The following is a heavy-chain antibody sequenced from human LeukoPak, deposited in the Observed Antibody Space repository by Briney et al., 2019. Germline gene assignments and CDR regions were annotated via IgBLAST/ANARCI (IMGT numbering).Heavy chain of an antibody. CDR2: IRSKAYGGTT. J-gene: IGHJ6*02. CDR1: GFTFGDYA. V-gene: IGHV3-49*04. CDR3: TRVPVGGRYFDWFQRDPDYYYYGMDV. D-gene: IGHD3-9*01. Sequence: GGSLRLSCTASGFTFGDYAMSWVRQAPGKGLEWVGFIRSKAYGGTTEYAASVKGRFTISRDDSKSIAYLQMNSLKTEDTAVYYCTRVPVGGRYFDWFQRDPDYYYYGMDVWGQATTVTVSS.